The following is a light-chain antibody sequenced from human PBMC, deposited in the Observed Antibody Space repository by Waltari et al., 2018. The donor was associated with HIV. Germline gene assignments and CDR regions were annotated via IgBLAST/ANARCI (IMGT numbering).Light chain of an antibody. CDR3: QTWGTGSQV. Sequence: QLVLTQSPSASASLGASVKLTCTLSSGHSSYAIAWHQQQPEQGPRYLMKLNSDGSHSKGDGIPDRFSGSSSVAERYLTISSLQSEDEADYYCQTWGTGSQVVGGGTKLTVL. CDR2: LNSDGSH. CDR1: SGHSSYA. J-gene: IGLJ2*01. V-gene: IGLV4-69*01.